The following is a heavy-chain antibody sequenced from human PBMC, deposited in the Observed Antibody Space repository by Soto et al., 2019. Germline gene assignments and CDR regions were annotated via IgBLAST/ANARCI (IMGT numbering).Heavy chain of an antibody. CDR2: ISSSSSTI. CDR1: GFTFSSYW. V-gene: IGHV3-48*02. Sequence: GGSLRLSCAASGFTFSSYWMSWVRQAPGKGLEWVSYISSSSSTIYYADSVKGRFTISRDNAKNSLYLQMNSLRDEDTAVYYCARTESYYGDYVGYFQHWGQGTLVTVSS. CDR3: ARTESYYGDYVGYFQH. D-gene: IGHD4-17*01. J-gene: IGHJ1*01.